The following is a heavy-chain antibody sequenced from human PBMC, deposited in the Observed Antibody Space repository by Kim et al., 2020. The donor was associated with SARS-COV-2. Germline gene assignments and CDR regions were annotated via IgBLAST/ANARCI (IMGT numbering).Heavy chain of an antibody. D-gene: IGHD3-22*01. CDR2: ISWNSGSI. Sequence: GGSLRLSCAASGFTFDDYAMHWVRQAPGKGLEWVSGISWNSGSIGYADSVKGRFTISRDNAKNSLYLQMNSLRAEDTALYYCAKAPGYYYDSSGRFDYWGQGTLVTVSS. V-gene: IGHV3-9*01. CDR3: AKAPGYYYDSSGRFDY. CDR1: GFTFDDYA. J-gene: IGHJ4*02.